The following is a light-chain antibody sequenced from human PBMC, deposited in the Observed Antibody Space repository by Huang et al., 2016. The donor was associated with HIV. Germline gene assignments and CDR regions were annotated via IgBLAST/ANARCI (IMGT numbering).Light chain of an antibody. CDR3: QQSYSLPPT. V-gene: IGKV1-39*01. CDR2: TAS. J-gene: IGKJ2*01. CDR1: QSISSF. Sequence: DIQMTQSPSSLSASVGDRVSITCRASQSISSFLNWYQHKDGEAPKLLIYTASSLHTGVPSRFSATGSGTDFTLTISSLQPEDFATYYCQQSYSLPPTFGQGTRLEIK.